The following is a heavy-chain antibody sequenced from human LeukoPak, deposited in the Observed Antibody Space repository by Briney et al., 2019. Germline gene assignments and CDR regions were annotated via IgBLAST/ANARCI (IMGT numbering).Heavy chain of an antibody. CDR1: GFTFSSYG. Sequence: GGSLRLSCAASGFTFSSYGMHWVRQAPGKGLEWVAFIRCDGSNKYYADSVKGRFTISRDNSKNTLYLQMNSLRAEDTAVYYCAKLWFGELLYSHWGQGTLVTVSS. V-gene: IGHV3-30*02. CDR2: IRCDGSNK. D-gene: IGHD3-10*01. J-gene: IGHJ4*02. CDR3: AKLWFGELLYSH.